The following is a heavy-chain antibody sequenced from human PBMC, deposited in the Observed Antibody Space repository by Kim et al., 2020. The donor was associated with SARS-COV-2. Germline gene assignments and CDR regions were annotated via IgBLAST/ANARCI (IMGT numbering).Heavy chain of an antibody. CDR2: IDPSSGST. D-gene: IGHD6-13*01. CDR1: GYTFINNY. J-gene: IGHJ4*02. CDR3: ARDGAGENSRWYFDS. Sequence: ASVKVSCKTSGYTFINNYMHWVRQAPGQGLEWMGIIDPSSGSTDYAPTFQGRVTMTRDTSSTPVYMEVRSLRSEDTAIYYCARDGAGENSRWYFDSWGQGTRVT. V-gene: IGHV1-46*01.